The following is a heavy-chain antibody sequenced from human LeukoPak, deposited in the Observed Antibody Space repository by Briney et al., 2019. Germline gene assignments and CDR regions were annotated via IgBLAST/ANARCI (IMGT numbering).Heavy chain of an antibody. CDR2: ISSSSSYI. CDR3: AKPEGGDYLFDY. Sequence: PGGSLRLSCAASGFTFSTYSMNWVRQAPGKGLEWVSSISSSSSYIYYADSVKGRFTISRDNSKNTLYLQMNSLRAEDTAVYYSAKPEGGDYLFDYWGQGTLVTVSS. D-gene: IGHD4-17*01. CDR1: GFTFSTYS. V-gene: IGHV3-21*04. J-gene: IGHJ4*02.